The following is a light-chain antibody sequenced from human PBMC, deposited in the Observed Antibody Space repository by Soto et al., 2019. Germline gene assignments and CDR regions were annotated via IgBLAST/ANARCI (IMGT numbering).Light chain of an antibody. Sequence: QSALTQPASVSGSPGQSITISCTGTSSDVGDYNYVSWYQQHPGKAPKLMIYDVSNRPSGVSNRFSGSKSGNTASLTISGLQAEDEADYYCSSYTSSRSLDVVFGGGTKLTVL. V-gene: IGLV2-14*03. CDR1: SSDVGDYNY. J-gene: IGLJ2*01. CDR3: SSYTSSRSLDVV. CDR2: DVS.